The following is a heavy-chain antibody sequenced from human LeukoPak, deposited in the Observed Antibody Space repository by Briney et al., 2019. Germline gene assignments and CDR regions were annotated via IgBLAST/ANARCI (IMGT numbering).Heavy chain of an antibody. Sequence: GESLKISCKGSGYSFTSYWIGWVRQMPGKGLEWMGIIYPGDSDTGYSPSFQGQVTISADKSISTAYLQWSSLKASDTAMYYCARPGGSGTHYYGMDVWGQGTTVTVSS. D-gene: IGHD3-10*01. J-gene: IGHJ6*02. V-gene: IGHV5-51*01. CDR2: IYPGDSDT. CDR3: ARPGGSGTHYYGMDV. CDR1: GYSFTSYW.